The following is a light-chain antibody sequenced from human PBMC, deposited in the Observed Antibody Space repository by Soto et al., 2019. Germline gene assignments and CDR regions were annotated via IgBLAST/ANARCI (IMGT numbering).Light chain of an antibody. J-gene: IGLJ2*01. Sequence: QSVLTHPPSASGTPGQRVTISCSGSSSNIGSNTVNWYQQLPGTAPKRLIYSNNQRPSGVPDRFSGSKSGTSASLAISGLQSEDEADYCCAAWDDRLNGVVVGGGTKLTVL. V-gene: IGLV1-44*01. CDR1: SSNIGSNT. CDR2: SNN. CDR3: AAWDDRLNGVV.